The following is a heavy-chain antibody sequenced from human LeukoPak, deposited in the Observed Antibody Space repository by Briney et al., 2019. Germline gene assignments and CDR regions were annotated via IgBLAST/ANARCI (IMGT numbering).Heavy chain of an antibody. V-gene: IGHV3-30*02. CDR1: GFTFSNYD. CDR2: VQYDGSNK. CDR3: AKDLSGNYYFEY. D-gene: IGHD1-26*01. Sequence: PGGSLRLSCAASGFTFSNYDMHWVRQAPGKGLEWVAIVQYDGSNKYYADSVKGRFTISRDNSKNTLFLQMNSLRAEDTAVYYCAKDLSGNYYFEYWGQGTLVTVSS. J-gene: IGHJ4*02.